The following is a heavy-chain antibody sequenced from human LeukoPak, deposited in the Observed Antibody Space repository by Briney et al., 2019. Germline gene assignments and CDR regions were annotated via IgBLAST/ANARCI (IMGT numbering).Heavy chain of an antibody. J-gene: IGHJ4*02. D-gene: IGHD4-17*01. CDR2: IYYSGGT. CDR1: GGSISSGGYY. CDR3: ARSRTVTPDY. V-gene: IGHV4-31*03. Sequence: SQTLSLTCTVSGGSISSGGYYWSWIRQHPGKGLEWIGYIYYSGGTYYNPSLKSRVTISVDTSKNQFSLKLSSVTAADTAVYYCARSRTVTPDYWGQGTLVTVSS.